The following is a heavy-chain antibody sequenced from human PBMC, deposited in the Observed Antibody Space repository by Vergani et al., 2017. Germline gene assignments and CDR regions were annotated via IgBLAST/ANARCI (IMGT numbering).Heavy chain of an antibody. CDR1: GFSFDDYA. V-gene: IGHV3-9*01. D-gene: IGHD3-3*01. CDR3: AKHTDFWRDTGYFDY. CDR2: ISWNSGTI. J-gene: IGHJ4*02. Sequence: EVQLVESGGGLVKPGGSLRLSCAASGFSFDDYAMHWVRQAPGKGLEWVSGISWNSGTIDYVDSVKGRFTISRDNSKNTLYLQMNSLRAEDTAVYYCAKHTDFWRDTGYFDYWGQGTLVTVSS.